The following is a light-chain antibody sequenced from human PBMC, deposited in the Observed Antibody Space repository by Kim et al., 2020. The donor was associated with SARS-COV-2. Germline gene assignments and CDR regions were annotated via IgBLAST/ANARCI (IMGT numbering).Light chain of an antibody. CDR3: ATWDDSLSGRV. Sequence: GQRVTVSVSGSSSNIGSNYVYWYQQPPGTAPKLLIYRNNQRPSGVPDRFSGSKSGTSASLAISGLRSEDEADYYCATWDDSLSGRVFGGGTQLTVL. CDR2: RNN. V-gene: IGLV1-47*01. J-gene: IGLJ3*02. CDR1: SSNIGSNY.